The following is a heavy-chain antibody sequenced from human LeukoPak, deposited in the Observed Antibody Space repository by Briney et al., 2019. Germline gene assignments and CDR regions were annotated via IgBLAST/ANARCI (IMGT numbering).Heavy chain of an antibody. D-gene: IGHD5-18*01. Sequence: SETLSLTCTVSGGSISSYYWSWIRQPPGKGLEWIGYVYYSGSTNYNPSLKSRVTISVDTFKNQFSLKLSSVTAADTAVYYCARAGYTEVFFDYWGQGTLVTVSS. J-gene: IGHJ4*02. CDR1: GGSISSYY. CDR2: VYYSGST. V-gene: IGHV4-59*01. CDR3: ARAGYTEVFFDY.